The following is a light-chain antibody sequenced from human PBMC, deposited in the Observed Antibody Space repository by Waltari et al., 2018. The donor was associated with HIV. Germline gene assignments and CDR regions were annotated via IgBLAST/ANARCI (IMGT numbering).Light chain of an antibody. CDR3: QSYDSSNQGV. Sequence: NFMLTQPHSVSESPGNTVTISCTRTSGSIARNYVQRSQHRPGSSPTTVIYEDNQRPSGVPDRFSGSIDSSSNSASLTISGLKTEDEADYYCQSYDSSNQGVFGGGTKLTVL. V-gene: IGLV6-57*01. J-gene: IGLJ3*02. CDR1: SGSIARNY. CDR2: EDN.